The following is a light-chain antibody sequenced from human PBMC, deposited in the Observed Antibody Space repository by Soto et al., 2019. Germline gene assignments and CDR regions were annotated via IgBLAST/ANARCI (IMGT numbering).Light chain of an antibody. CDR2: GTS. CDR3: QLYDNSLYT. Sequence: EIVLTQSPGTLSFSPGERATLSCRASQSVNSNYLAWYQQKPGQAPRLLIYGTSSRATGIPDRFSGSGSGTDFTLTISRLEPEDFAVYYCQLYDNSLYTFGQGTNLEIK. J-gene: IGKJ2*01. V-gene: IGKV3-20*01. CDR1: QSVNSNY.